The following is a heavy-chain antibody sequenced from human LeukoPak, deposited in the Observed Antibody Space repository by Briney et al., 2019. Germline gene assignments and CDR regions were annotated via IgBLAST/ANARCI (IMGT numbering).Heavy chain of an antibody. V-gene: IGHV3-21*01. CDR2: IISSSSYI. Sequence: GGSLRLSCAASGFTFSSYSMNWARQAPGKGLEWVSSIISSSSYIYYADSAKGRFTISRDNAKNSLYLQMNSLRAEDTAVYYCARTRAPSNGRVLYYMDVWGKGTTVTVSS. D-gene: IGHD2-2*01. J-gene: IGHJ6*03. CDR1: GFTFSSYS. CDR3: ARTRAPSNGRVLYYMDV.